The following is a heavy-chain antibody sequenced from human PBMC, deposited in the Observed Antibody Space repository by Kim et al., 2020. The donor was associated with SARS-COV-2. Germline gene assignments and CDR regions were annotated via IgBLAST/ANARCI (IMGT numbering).Heavy chain of an antibody. CDR3: ARDQGIAAAVPDYYYGMDV. V-gene: IGHV1-18*04. Sequence: ASVKVSCKASGYTFTSYGISWVRQAPGQGLEWMGWISAYNGNTNYAQKLQGRVTMTTDTSTSTAYMELRSLRSDDTAVYYCARDQGIAAAVPDYYYGMDVWGQGTTVTVSS. CDR2: ISAYNGNT. CDR1: GYTFTSYG. D-gene: IGHD6-13*01. J-gene: IGHJ6*02.